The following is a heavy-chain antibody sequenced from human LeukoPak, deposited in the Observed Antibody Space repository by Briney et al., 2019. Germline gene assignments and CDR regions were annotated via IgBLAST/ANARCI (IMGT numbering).Heavy chain of an antibody. Sequence: GGSLRLSCAASGFTFSNAWMSWVRQAPGKGLEWVGRIKSKTDGGTTDYAAPVKGRFTISRDNSKNTLYLQMNSLRAEDTAVYYCAKDGSMRYSSSSGLGYFDYWGQGTLVTVSS. CDR1: GFTFSNAW. CDR2: IKSKTDGGTT. CDR3: AKDGSMRYSSSSGLGYFDY. V-gene: IGHV3-15*01. J-gene: IGHJ4*02. D-gene: IGHD6-13*01.